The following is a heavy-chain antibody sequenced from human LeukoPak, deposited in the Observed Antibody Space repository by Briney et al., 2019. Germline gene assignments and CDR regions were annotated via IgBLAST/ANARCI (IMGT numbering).Heavy chain of an antibody. CDR2: ISWNSGSI. Sequence: RAGGSLRLSCAASGFTFDDYAMHWVRQAPGKGLEWVSGISWNSGSIGYADSVKGRFTISRDNAKNSLYLQMNSLRAEDMALYYCAKDMGYDILTGTHIDYWGQGTLVTVSS. V-gene: IGHV3-9*03. CDR3: AKDMGYDILTGTHIDY. D-gene: IGHD3-9*01. J-gene: IGHJ4*02. CDR1: GFTFDDYA.